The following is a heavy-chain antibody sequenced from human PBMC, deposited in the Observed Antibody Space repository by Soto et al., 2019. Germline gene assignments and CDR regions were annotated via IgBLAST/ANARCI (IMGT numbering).Heavy chain of an antibody. CDR1: GYTFSNYA. J-gene: IGHJ4*02. V-gene: IGHV1-3*01. CDR2: INDGNGNT. D-gene: IGHD1-26*01. Sequence: ASVKVSCKASGYTFSNYAMHWVRQAPGQRLEWMGWINDGNGNTKYSQKFQGRVTITRDTSASTAYMELSSLRSEDTAVYYCARDGGDSGSYHYYPDYWGQGTLVTVSS. CDR3: ARDGGDSGSYHYYPDY.